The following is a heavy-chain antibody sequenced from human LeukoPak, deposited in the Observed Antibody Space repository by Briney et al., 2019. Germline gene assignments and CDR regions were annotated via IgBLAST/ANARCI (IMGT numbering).Heavy chain of an antibody. V-gene: IGHV3-53*01. CDR3: AKDLTTSDPYYYDSSGSGY. CDR1: EFIVSSYY. D-gene: IGHD3-22*01. J-gene: IGHJ4*02. CDR2: MLTAGTT. Sequence: GGSLRLSCAASEFIVSSYYMSWVRQAPGKGLEWVSVMLTAGTTYYADSVKGRFTISRDNAKNSLYLQMNSLRAEDTAVYYCAKDLTTSDPYYYDSSGSGYWGQGTLVTVSS.